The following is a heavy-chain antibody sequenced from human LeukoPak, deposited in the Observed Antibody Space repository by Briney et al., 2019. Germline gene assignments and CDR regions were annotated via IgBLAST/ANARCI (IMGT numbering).Heavy chain of an antibody. CDR2: IYYSRST. CDR3: ARGNPFGGFWGEFDP. CDR1: GGSISSSNYY. Sequence: PSETLSHTCTVSGGSISSSNYYWGWIRQPPGKGLEWIGSIYYSRSTYYNPSLKSRVPISVGTSMKQISMKLSSVTAADTAVYSCARGNPFGGFWGEFDPWGQGTLVTVSS. J-gene: IGHJ5*02. D-gene: IGHD3-16*01. V-gene: IGHV4-39*01.